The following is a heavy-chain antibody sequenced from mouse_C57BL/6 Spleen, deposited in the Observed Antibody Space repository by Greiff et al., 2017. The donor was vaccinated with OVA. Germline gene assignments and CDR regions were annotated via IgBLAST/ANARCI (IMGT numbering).Heavy chain of an antibody. Sequence: VKLVESGPGLVAPSQSLSITCTVSGFSLTSYGVHWVRQPPGKGLEWLVVIWSDGSTTYNSALKSRLSISKDNSKSQVFLKMNSLQTDDTAMYYCARHDDYDGRAWFAYWGQGTLVTVSA. D-gene: IGHD2-4*01. V-gene: IGHV2-6-1*01. J-gene: IGHJ3*01. CDR3: ARHDDYDGRAWFAY. CDR1: GFSLTSYG. CDR2: IWSDGST.